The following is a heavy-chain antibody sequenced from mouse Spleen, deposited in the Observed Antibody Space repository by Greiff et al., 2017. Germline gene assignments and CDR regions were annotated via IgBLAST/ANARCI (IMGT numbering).Heavy chain of an antibody. V-gene: IGHV1S137*01. Sequence: QVQLKESGAELVRPGVSVKISCKGSGYTFTDYAMHWVKQSHAKSLEWIGVISTYYGDASYNQKFKGKATMTVDKSSSTAYMELAILTSEDSAIYYCARGPGTGFAYWGQGTLVTVSA. D-gene: IGHD3-3*01. CDR1: GYTFTDYA. CDR3: ARGPGTGFAY. CDR2: ISTYYGDA. J-gene: IGHJ3*01.